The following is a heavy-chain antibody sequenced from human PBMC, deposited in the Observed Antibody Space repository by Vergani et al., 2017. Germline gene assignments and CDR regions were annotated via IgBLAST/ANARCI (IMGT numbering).Heavy chain of an antibody. V-gene: IGHV3-7*01. CDR3: ARERITGTRWIDP. Sequence: EVQLVESGGGLVQPGGSLRLSCAASGFTFSSYWMSWVRQAPGKGLEWVANIKQDGSEKNYVDSVKGRFTISRDNAKKSLYLQINSLRAEDTAVYYCARERITGTRWIDPWGQGTLVTVSS. D-gene: IGHD1-7*01. CDR1: GFTFSSYW. CDR2: IKQDGSEK. J-gene: IGHJ5*02.